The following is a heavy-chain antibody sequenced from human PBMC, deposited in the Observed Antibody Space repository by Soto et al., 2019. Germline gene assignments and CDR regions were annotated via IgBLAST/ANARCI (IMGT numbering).Heavy chain of an antibody. CDR2: IYPGDSDT. CDR1: GYRFSSYW. V-gene: IGHV5-51*01. Sequence: GESLKISCKGSGYRFSSYWIAWVRQMPGKGLEWMGIIYPGDSDTRYSPSFQGQVTFSVDKSNNAAYLQWSSLKASDTAMYYCARQGSNGAYYYYGMDVWGQGTAVTVSS. J-gene: IGHJ6*02. CDR3: ARQGSNGAYYYYGMDV. D-gene: IGHD2-8*01.